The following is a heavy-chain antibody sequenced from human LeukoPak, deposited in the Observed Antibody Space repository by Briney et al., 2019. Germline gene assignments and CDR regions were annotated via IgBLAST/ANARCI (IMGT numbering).Heavy chain of an antibody. CDR3: ARGQSRASL. J-gene: IGHJ4*02. Sequence: SETLSLTCTVSGGSISSYYWTWIRQPPGKGLEWIGYIFYTGSTNYNPSLKSRVTISVGTSNNQFSLELSSVSAADTAVYYCARGQSRASLWGQGTLVTVSS. CDR2: IFYTGST. V-gene: IGHV4-59*01. CDR1: GGSISSYY.